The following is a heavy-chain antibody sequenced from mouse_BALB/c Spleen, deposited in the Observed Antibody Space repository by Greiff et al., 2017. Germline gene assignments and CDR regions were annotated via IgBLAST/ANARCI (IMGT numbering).Heavy chain of an antibody. J-gene: IGHJ3*01. CDR2: IDPANGNT. D-gene: IGHD1-1*01. V-gene: IGHV14-3*02. CDR1: GFNIKDTY. Sequence: EVKLQESGAELVKPGASVKLSCTASGFNIKDTYMHWVKQRPEQGLEWIGRIDPANGNTKYDPKFQGKATITADTSSNTAYLQLSSLTSEDTAVYYCANYYGSSPGWFAYWGQGTLVTVSA. CDR3: ANYYGSSPGWFAY.